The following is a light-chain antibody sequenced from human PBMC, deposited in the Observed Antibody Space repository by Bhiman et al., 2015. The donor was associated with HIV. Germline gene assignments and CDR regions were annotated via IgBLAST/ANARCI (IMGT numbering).Light chain of an antibody. V-gene: IGLV6-57*01. Sequence: NFMLTQPHSVSESPGKTVTISCSRSSGSIASNYVQWYQQRPGSSPTTVIYEDNQRPSGVPDRFSGSIDSSSNSASLTISGLKTEDGADYYCQSQRVFGGGTKLTVL. CDR1: SGSIASNY. CDR3: QSQRV. CDR2: EDN. J-gene: IGLJ3*02.